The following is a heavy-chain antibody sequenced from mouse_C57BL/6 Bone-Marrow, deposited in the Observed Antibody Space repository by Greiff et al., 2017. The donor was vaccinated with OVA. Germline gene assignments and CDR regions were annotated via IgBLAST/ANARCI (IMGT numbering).Heavy chain of an antibody. CDR3: ARLLRRGSYYYAMDY. V-gene: IGHV5-17*01. CDR1: GFTFSDYG. CDR2: ISSGSSTI. Sequence: EVQVVESGGGLVKPGGSLKLSCAASGFTFSDYGMHWVRQAPEKGLEWVAYISSGSSTIYYADTVKGRFTISRDNAKNTLFLQMTSLRSEDTAMYYCARLLRRGSYYYAMDYGGQGTSVTVSS. J-gene: IGHJ4*01. D-gene: IGHD2-12*01.